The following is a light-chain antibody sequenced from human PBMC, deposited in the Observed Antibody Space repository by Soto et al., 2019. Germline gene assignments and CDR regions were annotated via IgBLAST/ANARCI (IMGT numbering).Light chain of an antibody. CDR2: GAS. J-gene: IGKJ1*01. CDR3: QQYNNWPRT. Sequence: EIVMTQSPATLSVSPGERATLSCRASQSVSSNLGWYQQKPDQAPRLLIYGASSRATGIPARFSGSGSGTEFTLTISSLQSEDFAVYYCQQYNNWPRTFGQGTKVEIK. CDR1: QSVSSN. V-gene: IGKV3-15*01.